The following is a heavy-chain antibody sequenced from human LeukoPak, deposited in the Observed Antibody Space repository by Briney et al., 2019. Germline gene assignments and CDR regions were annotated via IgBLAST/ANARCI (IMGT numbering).Heavy chain of an antibody. D-gene: IGHD3-3*01. V-gene: IGHV4-4*07. CDR1: GGSISGYY. CDR3: ARADFWSGYYNC. J-gene: IGHJ4*02. CDR2: VYTSGSS. Sequence: SETLSLTCTVSGGSISGYYWNWLRQPAGKGLEWIGRVYTSGSSTYNPSLKSRVTISLDKSKNQFSLKLSSVTAADTAVYYCARADFWSGYYNCWGQGTLVTVSS.